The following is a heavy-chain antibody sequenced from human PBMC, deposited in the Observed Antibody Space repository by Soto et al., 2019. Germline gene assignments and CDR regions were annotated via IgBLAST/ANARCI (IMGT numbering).Heavy chain of an antibody. J-gene: IGHJ4*02. CDR2: ISAYNGNT. Sequence: ASVKVSCKASGYTFTSYGISWVRQAPGQGLEWMGWISAYNGNTNYAQKLQGRVTMTTDTSTSTAYMELRSLRSDDTAVYYCARDSVRAKIVLRVAFDYGGQGTLVTVSS. D-gene: IGHD2-8*01. V-gene: IGHV1-18*01. CDR1: GYTFTSYG. CDR3: ARDSVRAKIVLRVAFDY.